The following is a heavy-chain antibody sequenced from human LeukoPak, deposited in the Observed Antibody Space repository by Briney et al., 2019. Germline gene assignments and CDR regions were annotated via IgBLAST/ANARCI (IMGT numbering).Heavy chain of an antibody. Sequence: SETLSLTCAVYGGSFSGYYWSWIRQPPGKGLEWIGEINHSGSTNNNPSLKSRVTISVDTSKNQFSLKLSSVTAADTAVHYCATTPLEGTYYYDSSGYYYFGAFDIWGQGTMVTVSS. CDR2: INHSGST. D-gene: IGHD3-22*01. J-gene: IGHJ3*02. V-gene: IGHV4-34*01. CDR1: GGSFSGYY. CDR3: ATTPLEGTYYYDSSGYYYFGAFDI.